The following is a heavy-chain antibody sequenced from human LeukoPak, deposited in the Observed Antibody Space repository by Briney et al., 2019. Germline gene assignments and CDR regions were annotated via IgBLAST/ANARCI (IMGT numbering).Heavy chain of an antibody. D-gene: IGHD5/OR15-5a*01. CDR2: ISTGRSVM. V-gene: IGHV3-48*02. CDR3: AGGVYGYNAFDY. CDR1: GFTFSDYG. J-gene: IGHJ4*02. Sequence: PGGSLRLSCAASGFTFSDYGMSWVRQAPGKGLEWISHISTGRSVMNYADSAKGRFTISRGNGKNSVYLQMNSLRDEDTAVYYCAGGVYGYNAFDYWGQGTLVSVSS.